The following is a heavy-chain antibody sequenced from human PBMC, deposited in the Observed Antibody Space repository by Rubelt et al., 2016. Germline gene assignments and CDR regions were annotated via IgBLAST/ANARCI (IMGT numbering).Heavy chain of an antibody. CDR1: GGSISSSSYY. D-gene: IGHD1-26*01. V-gene: IGHV4-39*07. CDR2: IYHSGST. CDR3: ARGGELLRRFDY. Sequence: QVQLQESGPGLVKPSETLSLTCTVSGGSISSSSYYWGWIRQPPGKGLELIGSIYHSGSTNYNPSLKSRVTISVDKSKNQFSLKLSSVTAADTAVYYCARGGELLRRFDYWGQGTLVTVSS. J-gene: IGHJ4*02.